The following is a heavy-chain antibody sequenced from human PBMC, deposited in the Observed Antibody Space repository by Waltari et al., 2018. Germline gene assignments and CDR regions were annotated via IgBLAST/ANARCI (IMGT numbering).Heavy chain of an antibody. CDR2: IYHSEST. D-gene: IGHD6-13*01. J-gene: IGHJ4*02. V-gene: IGHV4-38-2*01. CDR1: GSSLSSGYY. CDR3: ARNTRGIAWG. Sequence: QVQLQESGPGLVKPSETLSLTCAVSGSSLSSGYYWGWIRQPPGKGLEWIGSIYHSESTYYNPSLKSRVTISVDTSKNQFSLKLSSVTAADTAVYYCARNTRGIAWGWGQGTLVTVSS.